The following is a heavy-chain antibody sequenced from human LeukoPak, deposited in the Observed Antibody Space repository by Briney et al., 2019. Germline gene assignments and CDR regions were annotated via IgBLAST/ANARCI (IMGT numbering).Heavy chain of an antibody. J-gene: IGHJ4*02. Sequence: SGPTLVNPTQTLTLTCSVSGFTLSSSGMGVGWIRQPPGKALAWLAIIYWDDDKYYSTSLKSRLNITKDTPKNQVVLTMTNMGPVDTGTYYCARKRSGYYSDFDYRGLGTPVTVSS. CDR2: IYWDDDK. CDR3: ARKRSGYYSDFDY. CDR1: GFTLSSSGMG. V-gene: IGHV2-5*02. D-gene: IGHD5-12*01.